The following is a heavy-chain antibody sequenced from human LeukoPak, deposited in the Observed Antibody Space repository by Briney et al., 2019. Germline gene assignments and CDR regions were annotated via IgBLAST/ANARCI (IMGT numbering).Heavy chain of an antibody. CDR2: INPNSGVT. CDR3: AREGYNWNDGDDALDI. CDR1: GYTFIGYY. J-gene: IGHJ3*02. V-gene: IGHV1-2*02. D-gene: IGHD1-1*01. Sequence: GASVKVSCKASGYTFIGYYIYWVRQAPGQGLEWMGWINPNSGVTKYIQKFQGRVTMTRDTSISTAYMDLSRLKSDDTAIYYCAREGYNWNDGDDALDIWGHGTMVTVSS.